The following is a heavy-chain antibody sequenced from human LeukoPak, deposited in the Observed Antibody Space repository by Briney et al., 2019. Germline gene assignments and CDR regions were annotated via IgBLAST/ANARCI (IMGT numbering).Heavy chain of an antibody. V-gene: IGHV1-24*01. CDR3: ATDLTGWFDP. Sequence: GASVKLSCKASGYSLTELSMHWGRQAPRTGLEWVGSFDPEDGETIYAQKFQGRVTMTEDTSTDTAYMELSSLRSEDTAVYYCATDLTGWFDPWGQGTLVTVSS. CDR2: FDPEDGET. D-gene: IGHD1-14*01. J-gene: IGHJ5*02. CDR1: GYSLTELS.